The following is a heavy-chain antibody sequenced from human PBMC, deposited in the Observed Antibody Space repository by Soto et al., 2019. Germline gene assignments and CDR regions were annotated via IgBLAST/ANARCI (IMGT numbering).Heavy chain of an antibody. V-gene: IGHV3-9*01. D-gene: IGHD3-9*01. J-gene: IGHJ4*02. CDR2: ISWNSGSV. Sequence: EVQLVESGGAFVQPGRSLRLSCVASGFTFDRYAMYWVRQAPGKGLEWVSGISWNSGSVGYGDSVQGRFTISRDNARTSLFLQMNSLGDDDTAFYYCAKATSPVWLARFDFWGQGTLVTVSS. CDR1: GFTFDRYA. CDR3: AKATSPVWLARFDF.